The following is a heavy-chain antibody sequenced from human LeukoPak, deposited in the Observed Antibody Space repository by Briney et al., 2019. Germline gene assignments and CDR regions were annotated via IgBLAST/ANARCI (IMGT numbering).Heavy chain of an antibody. V-gene: IGHV1-46*01. Sequence: ASVKVSCKASGYSFTSHYMHWVRQAPGQGLGWMGLINPRGTATRYAESFQGRLTLTRDTSISTAYMELSRLRSDDTAVYYCARDDSSGYLYYFDYWGQGTLVTVSS. J-gene: IGHJ4*02. D-gene: IGHD3-22*01. CDR3: ARDDSSGYLYYFDY. CDR1: GYSFTSHY. CDR2: INPRGTAT.